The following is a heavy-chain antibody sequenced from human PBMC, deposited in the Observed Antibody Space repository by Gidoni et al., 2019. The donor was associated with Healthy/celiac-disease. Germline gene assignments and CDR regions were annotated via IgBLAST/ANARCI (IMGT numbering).Heavy chain of an antibody. CDR1: GFTFDDYA. CDR3: AKDLRGLNSSSV. J-gene: IGHJ4*02. CDR2: ISWNSGSI. V-gene: IGHV3-9*01. D-gene: IGHD6-13*01. Sequence: EVQLVESGGGLVQPGRSLRLSCAASGFTFDDYAMHWVRQAPGKGLEWVSGISWNSGSIGYADSVKGRFTISRDNAKNSLYLQMNSLRAEDTALYYCAKDLRGLNSSSVWGQGTLVTVSS.